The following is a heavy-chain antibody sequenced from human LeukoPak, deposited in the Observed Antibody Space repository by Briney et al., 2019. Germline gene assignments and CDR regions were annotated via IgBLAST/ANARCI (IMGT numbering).Heavy chain of an antibody. V-gene: IGHV3-23*01. Sequence: SGGSLRLSCAASGFTFTSHAMSWVRQAPGKGLEWVSAISDSAYSTFYADSVRGRFTISRDDSQNTLYLQMNSLRAEDTAVYYCVKDYPALGYCTSTTCSFFDYWGQGILVTVSS. D-gene: IGHD2-2*01. CDR2: ISDSAYST. CDR3: VKDYPALGYCTSTTCSFFDY. CDR1: GFTFTSHA. J-gene: IGHJ4*02.